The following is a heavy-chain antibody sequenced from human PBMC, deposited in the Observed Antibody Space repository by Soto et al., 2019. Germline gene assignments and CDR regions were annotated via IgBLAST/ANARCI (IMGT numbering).Heavy chain of an antibody. CDR1: GFTFDDYG. Sequence: GGSLRLSCAASGFTFDDYGMSWVRQAPGKGLEWVSGINWNGGSTGYADSVKGRFTISRDNAKNSLYLQMNSLRAEDTALYYCARAGISTLRLGELSVPFDYWGQGTLVTVSS. D-gene: IGHD3-16*02. CDR3: ARAGISTLRLGELSVPFDY. CDR2: INWNGGST. V-gene: IGHV3-20*04. J-gene: IGHJ4*02.